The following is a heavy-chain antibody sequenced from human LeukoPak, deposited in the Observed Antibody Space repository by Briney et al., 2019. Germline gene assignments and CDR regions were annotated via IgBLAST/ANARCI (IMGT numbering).Heavy chain of an antibody. Sequence: ASVKVSCKASGYTFTGYYMHWVRQAPGQGLEWMGWINPNSGGTNYAQKFQGRVTMTRDTSISTAYMELSRLRSDDTAVYYCAREGFKWELHHTPFDYWGQGTMVTVSS. J-gene: IGHJ3*01. V-gene: IGHV1-2*02. CDR1: GYTFTGYY. CDR2: INPNSGGT. CDR3: AREGFKWELHHTPFDY. D-gene: IGHD1-26*01.